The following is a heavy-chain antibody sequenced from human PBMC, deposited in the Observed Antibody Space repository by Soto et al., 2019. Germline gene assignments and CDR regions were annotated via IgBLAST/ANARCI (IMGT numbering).Heavy chain of an antibody. J-gene: IGHJ1*01. CDR1: GFTFRSYV. CDR2: TSYDGSNK. CDR3: ARWGTTGGLDV. D-gene: IGHD3-16*01. V-gene: IGHV3-30*19. Sequence: ESGGGVVQPGTSLRVSCVGSGFTFRSYVIHWVRQAPGKGLEWVALTSYDGSNKYYDDSVRGRFTISRDNSRNTVDLQMDSLRLEDTGLYYCARWGTTGGLDVWGQGTLVSVSS.